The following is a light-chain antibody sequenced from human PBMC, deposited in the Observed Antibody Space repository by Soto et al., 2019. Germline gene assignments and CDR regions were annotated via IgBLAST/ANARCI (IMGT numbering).Light chain of an antibody. J-gene: IGKJ1*01. CDR3: LHGYHYPWT. CDR1: QGVRND. V-gene: IGKV1-6*01. Sequence: IQMTQSPSSLSASVGDRVTITCRASQGVRNDVDWYQQKPGQAPKVLIYAASSLPSGVPPRFSGSGSGTDFTLTISRLQPEDSATYYCLHGYHYPWTFGQGAKVEIK. CDR2: AAS.